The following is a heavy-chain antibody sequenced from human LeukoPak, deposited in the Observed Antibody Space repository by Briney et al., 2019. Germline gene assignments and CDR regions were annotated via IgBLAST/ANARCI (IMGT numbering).Heavy chain of an antibody. CDR1: GFTFSGYP. V-gene: IGHV3-30-3*01. J-gene: IGHJ4*02. D-gene: IGHD3-10*01. Sequence: GGSLRLSCAASGFTFSGYPIHWVRQAPGKGLEWVAVISYDGSNKYYADSVKGRFTISRDNSKNTLYLQMNSLRAEDTAVYYCARSPGSSGYWGQGTLVTVSS. CDR2: ISYDGSNK. CDR3: ARSPGSSGY.